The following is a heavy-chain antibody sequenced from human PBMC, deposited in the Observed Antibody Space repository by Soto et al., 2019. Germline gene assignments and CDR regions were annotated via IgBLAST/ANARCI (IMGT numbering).Heavy chain of an antibody. D-gene: IGHD5-12*01. CDR1: GFTVSSDY. CDR3: ATNVEMATSGGAFDI. V-gene: IGHV3-53*01. J-gene: IGHJ3*02. Sequence: GGSLRLSCAASGFTVSSDYMSWVRQAPGKGLEWVSVIYTGGGTYYADSVKGRFTISRDNSKNTLYLQMNSLRAEDTAVYYCATNVEMATSGGAFDIWGQGTMVTVSS. CDR2: IYTGGGT.